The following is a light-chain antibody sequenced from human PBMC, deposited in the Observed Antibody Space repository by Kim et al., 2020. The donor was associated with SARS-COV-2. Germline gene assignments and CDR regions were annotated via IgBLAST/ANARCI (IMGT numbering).Light chain of an antibody. CDR1: NSDISDSKF. V-gene: IGLV2-14*03. CDR2: DVT. Sequence: QSALTQPASVSGSPGQSITISCTGPNSDISDSKFVSWYQHHPGEAPKLLIFDVTQRSSGVSDRFSASKSGNTASLGISEPQPEDEADYYCSSYTRNNIYVFGTGTKVTVL. CDR3: SSYTRNNIYV. J-gene: IGLJ1*01.